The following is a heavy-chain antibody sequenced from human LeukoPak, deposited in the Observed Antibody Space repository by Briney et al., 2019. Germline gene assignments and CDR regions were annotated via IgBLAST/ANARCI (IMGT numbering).Heavy chain of an antibody. V-gene: IGHV4-39*07. D-gene: IGHD1-14*01. CDR2: IYYSGST. Sequence: SETLSLTCTVSGGSISSSSYYWGWIRQPPGKGLGWIGSIYYSGSTYYNPSLKSRVTISVDTSKNQFSLKLSSVPAADTAVYYCAISSGNRIPHGWGQGTLVTVS. CDR1: GGSISSSSYY. J-gene: IGHJ4*02. CDR3: AISSGNRIPHG.